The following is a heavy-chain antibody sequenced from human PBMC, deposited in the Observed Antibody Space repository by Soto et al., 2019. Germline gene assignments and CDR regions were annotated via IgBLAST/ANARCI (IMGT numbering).Heavy chain of an antibody. Sequence: GASVKVSCKASGGTFSSYAISWVRQAPGQGLEWMGGIIPIFGTANYAQKFQGRVTITADESTSTAYMELSSLRSEDTAVYYCARGNYDYVWGSYRPTYFDYWGQGTLVTVSS. CDR2: IIPIFGTA. CDR1: GGTFSSYA. D-gene: IGHD3-16*02. CDR3: ARGNYDYVWGSYRPTYFDY. V-gene: IGHV1-69*13. J-gene: IGHJ4*02.